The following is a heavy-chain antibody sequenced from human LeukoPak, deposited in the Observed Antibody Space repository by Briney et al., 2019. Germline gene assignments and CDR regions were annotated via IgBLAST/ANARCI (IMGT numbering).Heavy chain of an antibody. J-gene: IGHJ3*01. CDR2: IKQDGSEK. V-gene: IGHV3-7*01. Sequence: GGSLRLSCAASGFIFSSYWISWVRQAPGKGLEWVANIKQDGSEKFYVDSVKGRFTISRDSAKNSLYLQMNSLRAEDTAVYYCARVLSGAPDAFDFWGQGTMVTVSS. CDR1: GFIFSSYW. CDR3: ARVLSGAPDAFDF.